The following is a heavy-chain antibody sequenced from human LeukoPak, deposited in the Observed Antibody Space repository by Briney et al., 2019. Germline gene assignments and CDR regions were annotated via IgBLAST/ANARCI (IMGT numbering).Heavy chain of an antibody. Sequence: PGGSLRLSCVASGFTFSTYWMHWVRQAPGKGLVWVSRINSDGSSTSYADSVKGRFTISRDNDKNTLYLQMNNLRAEDTAVYYCARDRGYAFDIWGQGTMVTVSS. CDR2: INSDGSST. V-gene: IGHV3-74*01. J-gene: IGHJ3*02. D-gene: IGHD5-12*01. CDR3: ARDRGYAFDI. CDR1: GFTFSTYW.